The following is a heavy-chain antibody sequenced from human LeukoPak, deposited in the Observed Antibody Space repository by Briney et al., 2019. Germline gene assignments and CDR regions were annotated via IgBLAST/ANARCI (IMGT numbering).Heavy chain of an antibody. CDR3: ALYGSGGVY. V-gene: IGHV4-39*01. D-gene: IGHD3-10*01. CDR1: GGSISSSSYY. J-gene: IGHJ4*02. Sequence: KASETLSLTCTVSGGSISSSSYYWGWIRQPPGKGLEWTGSIYYSGSTYYSPSLKSRVTISVDTSKNQFSLKLSSVTAADTAVYYCALYGSGGVYWGQGTLVTVSS. CDR2: IYYSGST.